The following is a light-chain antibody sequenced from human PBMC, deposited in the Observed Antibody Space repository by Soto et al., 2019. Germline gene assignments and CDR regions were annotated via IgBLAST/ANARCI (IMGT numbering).Light chain of an antibody. CDR2: DAS. CDR1: QSVNNY. CDR3: QQRFNWPPIT. Sequence: EIVLTQSPATLSLSPGERATLSCRASQSVNNYVAWYQQKPAQAPRLLIYDASNRATGVPGRFSGSGSRTDFTLTISSLEPQDFAVYYCQQRFNWPPITFGQGTRLEIK. V-gene: IGKV3-11*01. J-gene: IGKJ5*01.